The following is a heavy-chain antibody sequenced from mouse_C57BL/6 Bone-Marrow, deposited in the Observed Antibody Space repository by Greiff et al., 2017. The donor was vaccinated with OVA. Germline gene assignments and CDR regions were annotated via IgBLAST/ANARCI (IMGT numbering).Heavy chain of an antibody. V-gene: IGHV14-4*01. CDR2: IDPENGDT. Sequence: EVQLQQSGAELVRPGASVKLSCTASGFNIKDDYMHWVKQRPEQGLEWIGWIDPENGDTEYASKFQGKATITADTSSNTAYLQLSSLTSEDTAVYYCTSRYFDYWGQGTTLTGSS. CDR1: GFNIKDDY. J-gene: IGHJ2*01. CDR3: TSRYFDY.